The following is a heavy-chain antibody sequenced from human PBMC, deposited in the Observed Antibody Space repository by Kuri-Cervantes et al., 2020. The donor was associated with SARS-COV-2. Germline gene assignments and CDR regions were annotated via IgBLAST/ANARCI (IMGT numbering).Heavy chain of an antibody. CDR2: IYYTGST. Sequence: SETLSLTCTVSGGSISTYYWSWIRQPPGKGLEWIGYIYYTGSTTYSPSLKSRVTISVDTSNNQFSLKLSSVTAADTAVYYCASYPLWLRGFDYWGQGTLVTGAS. J-gene: IGHJ4*02. CDR3: ASYPLWLRGFDY. D-gene: IGHD5-18*01. CDR1: GGSISTYY. V-gene: IGHV4-59*01.